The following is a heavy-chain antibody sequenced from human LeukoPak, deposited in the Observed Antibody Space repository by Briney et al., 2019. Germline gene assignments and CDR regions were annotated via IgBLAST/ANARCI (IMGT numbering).Heavy chain of an antibody. Sequence: ASVKVSCKVSGYTLTELSMHWVRQAPGKGLEWMGGFDPEDGETIYAQKFQGRVTITADKSTSTAYMELSSLRSEDTAVYYCARGDWSDSSGYLWPGPFDYWGQGTLVTVSS. V-gene: IGHV1-24*01. D-gene: IGHD3-22*01. CDR1: GYTLTELS. CDR2: FDPEDGET. CDR3: ARGDWSDSSGYLWPGPFDY. J-gene: IGHJ4*02.